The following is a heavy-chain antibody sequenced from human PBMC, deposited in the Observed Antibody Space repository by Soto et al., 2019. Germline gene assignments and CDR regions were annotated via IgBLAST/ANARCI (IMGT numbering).Heavy chain of an antibody. V-gene: IGHV3-33*06. Sequence: SLGLSCASSGFTFSSYGMHWVRQAPGKGLEWVAVIWFDGSNKFYADSVKGRFTISRDNSKNTVSLQMNSLRDEDSAAYYCANTGPYWGQGTLVTVSS. CDR1: GFTFSSYG. J-gene: IGHJ4*02. CDR2: IWFDGSNK. CDR3: ANTGPY.